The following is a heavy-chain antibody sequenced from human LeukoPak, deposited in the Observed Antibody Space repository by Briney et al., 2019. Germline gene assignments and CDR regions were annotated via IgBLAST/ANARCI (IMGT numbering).Heavy chain of an antibody. CDR3: ARDLFTMVRGVMGVWFDP. Sequence: ASVKVSCKASGYTFTSYDINWVRQATGQGLEWMGWMNPNSGNTGYAQKFQGRVTITRNTSISTAYMELSSLRSEDTAVYYCARDLFTMVRGVMGVWFDPWGQGTLVTVSS. D-gene: IGHD3-10*01. V-gene: IGHV1-8*03. J-gene: IGHJ5*02. CDR2: MNPNSGNT. CDR1: GYTFTSYD.